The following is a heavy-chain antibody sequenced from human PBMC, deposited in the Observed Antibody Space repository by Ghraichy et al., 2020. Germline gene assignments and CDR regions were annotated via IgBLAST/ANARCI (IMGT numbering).Heavy chain of an antibody. CDR2: ITSRSNSI. Sequence: LSLTCAASGFTFSSYSMNWVRQAPGKGLEWVAYITSRSNSIYYADSVKGRFTISRDNAKNSLFLQMTSLRAEDTAVYYCARGLTPYYGSGIGGTSPFDYWGQGTLVTVSS. V-gene: IGHV3-48*01. CDR1: GFTFSSYS. CDR3: ARGLTPYYGSGIGGTSPFDY. J-gene: IGHJ4*02. D-gene: IGHD3-10*01.